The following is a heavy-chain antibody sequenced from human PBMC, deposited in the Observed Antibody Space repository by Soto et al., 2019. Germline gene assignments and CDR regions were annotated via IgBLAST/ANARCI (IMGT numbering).Heavy chain of an antibody. V-gene: IGHV1-3*01. CDR1: GYTFTSYA. J-gene: IGHJ4*02. Sequence: QVQLVQSGAEVKKPGASVKVSCKASGYTFTSYAMHWVRQAPGQRLEWMGWINAGNGNTKYSQKFQGRVTITRDTAASTANVELSSLRSEDTAVYYCATQMGEGYFDYWGQGTLVTVSS. D-gene: IGHD3-16*01. CDR2: INAGNGNT. CDR3: ATQMGEGYFDY.